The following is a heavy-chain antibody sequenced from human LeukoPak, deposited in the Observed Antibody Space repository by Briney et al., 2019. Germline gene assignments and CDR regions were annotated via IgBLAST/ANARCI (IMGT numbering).Heavy chain of an antibody. CDR3: ARGGYCSGGSCYPVAY. CDR1: GLTFSSYA. J-gene: IGHJ4*02. V-gene: IGHV3-7*01. CDR2: INQDGSET. Sequence: GGSLRLSCSSSGLTFSSYAMHWVRQAPGKGLEWVANINQDGSETYYVDSVKGRFTISRDNAKNSLYLQMNSLRAEDTAVYYCARGGYCSGGSCYPVAYWGQGALVTVSS. D-gene: IGHD2-15*01.